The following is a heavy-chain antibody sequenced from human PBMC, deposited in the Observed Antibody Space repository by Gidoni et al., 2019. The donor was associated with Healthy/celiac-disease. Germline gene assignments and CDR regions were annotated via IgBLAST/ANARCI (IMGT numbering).Heavy chain of an antibody. D-gene: IGHD3-10*01. V-gene: IGHV3-48*03. J-gene: IGHJ4*02. Sequence: EVQLVESGGGLVQPGGSLRLSCAACGVTFSSYEMNWVRQATGKGLEWVSYISSSGSTIYYADSVKGRFTISRDNAKNSLYLQMNSLRAEDTAVYYCAPFMATGYWGQGTLVTVSS. CDR2: ISSSGSTI. CDR3: APFMATGY. CDR1: GVTFSSYE.